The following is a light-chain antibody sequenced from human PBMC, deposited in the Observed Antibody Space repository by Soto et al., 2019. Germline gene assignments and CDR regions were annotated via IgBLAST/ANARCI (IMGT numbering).Light chain of an antibody. Sequence: DIQMTQSPSSLSASVGDRVTITCRASQGIRNDLAWYQQKPGKVPKVLIYAASTLQPGVPSRFSGSGSGTDFNLTINRLQPDDIATYDCQNYDSATITFGQGTRLEIK. CDR3: QNYDSATIT. J-gene: IGKJ5*01. CDR2: AAS. V-gene: IGKV1-27*01. CDR1: QGIRND.